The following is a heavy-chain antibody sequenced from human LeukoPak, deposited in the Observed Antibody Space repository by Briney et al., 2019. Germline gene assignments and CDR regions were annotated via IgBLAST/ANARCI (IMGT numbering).Heavy chain of an antibody. J-gene: IGHJ4*02. Sequence: GGSLRLACAASGFTFSSYDMIWVRQAPGKGLEWVSDISGSGGITNYADSVKGRFIISRDSSKETLDLQMNSLRVEDTVVYYCAKLGSSWYYFDYWGQGTLVTVSS. V-gene: IGHV3-23*01. CDR2: ISGSGGIT. D-gene: IGHD6-13*01. CDR3: AKLGSSWYYFDY. CDR1: GFTFSSYD.